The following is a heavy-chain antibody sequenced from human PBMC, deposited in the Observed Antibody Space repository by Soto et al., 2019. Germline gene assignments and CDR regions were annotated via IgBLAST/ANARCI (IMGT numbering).Heavy chain of an antibody. D-gene: IGHD6-19*01. CDR3: AHRRQWLETEYFDY. CDR2: IYWDDDK. CDR1: GFSLSTSGVG. Sequence: QITLKESGPTLVKPTQTLTLTCTFSGFSLSTSGVGVGWIRQPPGKALEWLALIYWDDDKRYSPSLKSRLTITKDTYKNQVVLTMTNMDPVDTATYYCAHRRQWLETEYFDYWGQGTLVTVSS. V-gene: IGHV2-5*02. J-gene: IGHJ4*02.